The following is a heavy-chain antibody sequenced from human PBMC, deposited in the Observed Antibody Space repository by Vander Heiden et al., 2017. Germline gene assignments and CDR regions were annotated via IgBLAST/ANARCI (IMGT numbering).Heavy chain of an antibody. CDR2: IFSTGTT. CDR1: GASISSTYY. Sequence: QLQLQESGPGLVKPPETLSLTCTVSGASISSTYYWGWIRQPPGKGLEWIGSIFSTGTTYYNPSLRSRLSISVDMSKNQFSLRLRSVTAADTALYYCVILIREGYNEFDYWGQGSLVTVSS. CDR3: VILIREGYNEFDY. J-gene: IGHJ4*02. V-gene: IGHV4-39*01. D-gene: IGHD3-16*01.